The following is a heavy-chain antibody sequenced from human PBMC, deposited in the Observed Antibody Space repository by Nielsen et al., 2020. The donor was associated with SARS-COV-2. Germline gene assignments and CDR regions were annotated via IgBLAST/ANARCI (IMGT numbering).Heavy chain of an antibody. CDR3: ARDGGLIPVVVPAAMIWDYYYYGMDV. V-gene: IGHV3-48*02. CDR2: ISSSSSTI. D-gene: IGHD2-2*01. Sequence: WLRQPPGKGLEWVSYISSSSSTIYYADSVKGRFTISRDNAKNSLYLQMNSLRDEDTAVYYCARDGGLIPVVVPAAMIWDYYYYGMDVWGQGTTVTVSS. J-gene: IGHJ6*02.